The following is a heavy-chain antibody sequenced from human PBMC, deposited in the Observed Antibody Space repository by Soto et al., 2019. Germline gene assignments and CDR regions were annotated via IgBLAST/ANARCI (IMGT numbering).Heavy chain of an antibody. V-gene: IGHV1-18*01. CDR2: ISAYNGNT. D-gene: IGHD5-12*01. CDR3: AIDRGGYALDC. CDR1: GYTFTSYG. J-gene: IGHJ4*02. Sequence: QVQLVQSGAEVKKAGASVKVSCKASGYTFTSYGIIWVRQAPGHGRQWMGWISAYNGNTHYGQKLQGRVTMTTDTATRTAYLELRSLRSDDTAWYCAAIDRGGYALDCWGQGALVTVCS.